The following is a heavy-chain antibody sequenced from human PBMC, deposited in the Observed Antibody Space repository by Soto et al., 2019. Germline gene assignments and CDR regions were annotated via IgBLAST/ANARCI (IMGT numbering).Heavy chain of an antibody. CDR3: ARGGDLYCSGGSCYSWFDP. J-gene: IGHJ5*02. CDR1: GYTITGYY. CDR2: INPNSGGT. V-gene: IGHV1-2*04. Sequence: QVQLVQSGAEVKKPGASVKVSCKASGYTITGYYMHWVRQAPGQGLEWMGWINPNSGGTNYAQKFQGWVTMTRDTSISTAYMVLSRLRSDDTAVYYCARGGDLYCSGGSCYSWFDPWGQGTLVTVSS. D-gene: IGHD2-15*01.